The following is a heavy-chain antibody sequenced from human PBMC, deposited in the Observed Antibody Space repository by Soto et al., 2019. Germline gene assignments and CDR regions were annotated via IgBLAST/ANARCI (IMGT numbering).Heavy chain of an antibody. D-gene: IGHD6-19*01. J-gene: IGHJ5*02. CDR3: VRDTYFSDSSAYTRCFDH. CDR2: SSNSGTYT. V-gene: IGHV3-11*05. Sequence: GGSLRLSCAASGFTVSDYYMSWIRQAPGKGLEWLSYSSNSGTYTRYAASVKGRFAASRDDSNNLVYLEMNSLTTEDTAVYYCVRDTYFSDSSAYTRCFDHWGQGTLVTVSS. CDR1: GFTVSDYY.